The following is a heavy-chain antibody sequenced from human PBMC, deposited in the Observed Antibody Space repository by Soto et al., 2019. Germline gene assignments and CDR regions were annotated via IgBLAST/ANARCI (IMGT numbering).Heavy chain of an antibody. V-gene: IGHV4-38-2*01. CDR3: SRNTSRTSGAFDF. CDR1: GLSIRSGSY. CDR2: IYNSVST. Sequence: SETLSLTCAVSGLSIRSGSYWGWIRQPPGKGLEWIGSIYNSVSTHYNPSLKSRVTVSLDTSKNQFSLKLSSVTAADTALYYCSRNTSRTSGAFDFWGQAILVTLSS. D-gene: IGHD1-26*01. J-gene: IGHJ4*02.